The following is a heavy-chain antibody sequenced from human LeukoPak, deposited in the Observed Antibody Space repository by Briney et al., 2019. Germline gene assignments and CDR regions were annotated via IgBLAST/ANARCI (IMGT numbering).Heavy chain of an antibody. V-gene: IGHV4-59*01. D-gene: IGHD3-3*01. CDR3: ARGYDFWSGYSYYYYYYMDV. Sequence: SETLSLTCTVSGGSISSYYWSWIRQPPRKGLEWIGYIYYSGSTNYTPSLKSRVTISVDTSKSEFSLKLSSVIAADTAVYYCARGYDFWSGYSYYYYYYMDVWGKGTTVTVSS. CDR2: IYYSGST. CDR1: GGSISSYY. J-gene: IGHJ6*03.